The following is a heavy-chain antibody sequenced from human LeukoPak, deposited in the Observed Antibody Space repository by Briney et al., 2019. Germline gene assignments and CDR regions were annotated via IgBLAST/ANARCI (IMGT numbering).Heavy chain of an antibody. CDR1: GFTFSSYA. V-gene: IGHV3-23*01. CDR2: ISGSGGST. J-gene: IGHJ4*02. D-gene: IGHD1-26*01. Sequence: GGSLRLSCAASGFTFSSYAMSWVRQAPGKGLEWVSAISGSGGSTYYADSVKGRFTISRDNSKNTLYLQMNSLRAEDTAVHYCAKDSTSLWELLDYWGQGTLVTVSS. CDR3: AKDSTSLWELLDY.